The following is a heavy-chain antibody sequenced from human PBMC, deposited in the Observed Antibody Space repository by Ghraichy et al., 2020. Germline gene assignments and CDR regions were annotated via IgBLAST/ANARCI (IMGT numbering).Heavy chain of an antibody. V-gene: IGHV4-59*01. CDR3: ARADIKLERRRYYYYYMDV. J-gene: IGHJ6*03. Sequence: GSLRLSCTVSGGSISSYYWSWIRQPPGKGLEWIGYIYYSGSTNYNPSLKSRVTISVDTSKNQFSLKLSSVTAADTAVYYCARADIKLERRRYYYYYMDVWGKGTTVTVSS. CDR2: IYYSGST. CDR1: GGSISSYY. D-gene: IGHD1-1*01.